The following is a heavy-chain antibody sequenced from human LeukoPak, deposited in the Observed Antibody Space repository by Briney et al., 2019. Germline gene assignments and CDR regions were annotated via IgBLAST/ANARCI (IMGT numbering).Heavy chain of an antibody. CDR1: GFTFSSYA. CDR2: ISNNGGST. V-gene: IGHV3-64*01. J-gene: IGHJ6*02. D-gene: IGHD3-3*01. Sequence: GGSLRLSCAASGFTFSSYAMHWLRQAPGKGLEYVSAISNNGGSTYYANSVKGRFTISRDSSKNSLYLQMNSLRTGDTALYYCAKGFSVLASNHYYYYYGMDVWGQGTTVTVSS. CDR3: AKGFSVLASNHYYYYYGMDV.